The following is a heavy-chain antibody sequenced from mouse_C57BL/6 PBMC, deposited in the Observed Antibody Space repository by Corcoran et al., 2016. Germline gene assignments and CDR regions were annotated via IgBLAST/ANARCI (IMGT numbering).Heavy chain of an antibody. CDR2: INTYSGVP. CDR3: ARKGIFYYGSSPYWYFDV. D-gene: IGHD1-1*01. V-gene: IGHV9-3*01. CDR1: GYTFTTYG. J-gene: IGHJ1*03. Sequence: QIQLVQSGPELKKPGETVKISCKASGYTFTTYGMSWVKQAPGKGLKWMGWINTYSGVPTYADDFKGRFAFSLETSASTAYLQINNLKNEDTATYFCARKGIFYYGSSPYWYFDVWGHRDHGHRLL.